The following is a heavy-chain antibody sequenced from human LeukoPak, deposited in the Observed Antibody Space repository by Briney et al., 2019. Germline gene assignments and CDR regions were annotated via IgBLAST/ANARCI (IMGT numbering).Heavy chain of an antibody. D-gene: IGHD6-13*01. CDR3: ARDAGSQTDGIWYDAFDM. CDR1: GFTFSNYW. CDR2: IRQDGSEK. Sequence: GGSLRLSCATSGFTFSNYWVTWLRQAPGKGLEWVANIRQDGSEKHYTDSVMGRFTISRDNAKTSLHLQMNSLRAEDTAVYYCARDAGSQTDGIWYDAFDMWGPGTRVTVSS. J-gene: IGHJ3*02. V-gene: IGHV3-7*01.